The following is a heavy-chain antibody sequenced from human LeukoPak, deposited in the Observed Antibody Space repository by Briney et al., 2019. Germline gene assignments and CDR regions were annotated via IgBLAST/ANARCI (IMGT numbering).Heavy chain of an antibody. J-gene: IGHJ6*03. CDR1: GGSISSYY. CDR3: ARDAPYDYVWRSYRYYYMDV. CDR2: IYYSGST. V-gene: IGHV4-59*01. Sequence: PSETLSLTCTVSGGSISSYYWSWIRQPPGKGLEWIGYIYYSGSTNYNPSLKSRVTISVGTSKNQFSLKLSSVTAADTAVYYCARDAPYDYVWRSYRYYYMDVWGKGATVTVSS. D-gene: IGHD3-16*02.